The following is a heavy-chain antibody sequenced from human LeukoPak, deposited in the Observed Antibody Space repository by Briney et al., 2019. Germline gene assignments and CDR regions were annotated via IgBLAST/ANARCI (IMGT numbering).Heavy chain of an antibody. D-gene: IGHD6-19*01. CDR2: ISWNSGSI. J-gene: IGHJ4*02. CDR1: GFTFDDYA. V-gene: IGHV3-9*01. CDR3: ALGAVAGLRHLDY. Sequence: GRSLRLSCAASGFTFDDYAMHWVRQAPGKGLEWVSGISWNSGSIGYADSVKGRFTISRDNAKNSLYLQMNSLRAEDTALYYCALGAVAGLRHLDYWGQGTLVTVSS.